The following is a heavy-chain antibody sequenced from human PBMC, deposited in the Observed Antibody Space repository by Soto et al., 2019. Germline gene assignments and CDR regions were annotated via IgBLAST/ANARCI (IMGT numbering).Heavy chain of an antibody. CDR3: ARERREKIHDGYDIDY. V-gene: IGHV4-4*07. CDR1: GGSISDYY. J-gene: IGHJ4*02. D-gene: IGHD5-12*01. Sequence: QVQLQESGPGLVKPSETLSLTCTVSGGSISDYYWSWIRQPAGKGLEWIGRIYTSGSTDYNPSLKRRVSISIDTYKSQFSLKVTSMTAADTAVYYCARERREKIHDGYDIDYWGQGTLVTVSS. CDR2: IYTSGST.